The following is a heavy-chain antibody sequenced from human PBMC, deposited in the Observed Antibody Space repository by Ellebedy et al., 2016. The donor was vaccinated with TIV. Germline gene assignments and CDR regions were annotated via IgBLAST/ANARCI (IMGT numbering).Heavy chain of an antibody. V-gene: IGHV4-59*01. J-gene: IGHJ4*02. Sequence: MPSETLSLTCSVSGVSISDYYWSWIRQPPGQGLEWIGYVYRTGSTNYNPSLRSRVTLAVDTPKNEFSLKLSPVTTADTAIYYCARDGVEDYFDYWGQGLLVTVSS. D-gene: IGHD3-10*01. CDR1: GVSISDYY. CDR2: VYRTGST. CDR3: ARDGVEDYFDY.